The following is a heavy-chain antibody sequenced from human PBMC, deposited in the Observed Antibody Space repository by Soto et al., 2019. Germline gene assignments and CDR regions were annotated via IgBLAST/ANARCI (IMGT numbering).Heavy chain of an antibody. V-gene: IGHV3-23*01. CDR3: AKGTAVTTGDMAY. Sequence: EVQLLESGGGLVQPGGSLRLSCAASGFTFSSFAMTWVRQAPGKGLEWVSSLTGSGDSTYYADSVKGRFTMSRDNSKNTLDLQMNSLRADDTALYYCAKGTAVTTGDMAYWGQGTLVTVSS. CDR1: GFTFSSFA. J-gene: IGHJ4*02. CDR2: LTGSGDST. D-gene: IGHD4-17*01.